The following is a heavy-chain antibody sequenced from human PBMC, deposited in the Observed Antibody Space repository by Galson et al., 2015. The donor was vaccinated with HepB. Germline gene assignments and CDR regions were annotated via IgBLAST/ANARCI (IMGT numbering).Heavy chain of an antibody. CDR2: INPSGGST. CDR3: ARPTKTYYYDSSGYYFGCDY. Sequence: SVKVSCKASGYTFTSYYMHWVRQAPGQGLEWMGIINPSGGSTSYAQKFQGRVTMTRDTSTSTVYMELSSLRSEDTAVYYCARPTKTYYYDSSGYYFGCDYWGQGTLVTVSS. J-gene: IGHJ4*02. V-gene: IGHV1-46*01. CDR1: GYTFTSYY. D-gene: IGHD3-22*01.